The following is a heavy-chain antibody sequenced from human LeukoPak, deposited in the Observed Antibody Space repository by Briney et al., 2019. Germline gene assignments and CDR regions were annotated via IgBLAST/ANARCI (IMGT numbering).Heavy chain of an antibody. V-gene: IGHV4-59*01. CDR2: IYYSGST. Sequence: SETLSLTCTVSGGSISSYYWSRIRQPPGKGLEWIGYIYYSGSTNYNPSLKSRVTISVDTSKNQFSLKLSSVTAADTAVYYCARDSGYNYFDYWGQGTLVTVSS. CDR3: ARDSGYNYFDY. CDR1: GGSISSYY. J-gene: IGHJ4*02. D-gene: IGHD5-12*01.